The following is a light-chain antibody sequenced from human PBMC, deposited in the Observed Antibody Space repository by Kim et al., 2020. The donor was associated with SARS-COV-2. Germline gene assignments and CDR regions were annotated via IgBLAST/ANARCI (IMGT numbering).Light chain of an antibody. V-gene: IGLV6-57*03. J-gene: IGLJ3*02. Sequence: KTVIISCPRSSGSIAGNYVQWYQQRPGSAPTTMIYDDDHRPSGVPDRFSGSIDSSSNSASLTISGLKPEDEADYYCQSYDDSNHWVFGGGTQLTVL. CDR3: QSYDDSNHWV. CDR1: SGSIAGNY. CDR2: DDD.